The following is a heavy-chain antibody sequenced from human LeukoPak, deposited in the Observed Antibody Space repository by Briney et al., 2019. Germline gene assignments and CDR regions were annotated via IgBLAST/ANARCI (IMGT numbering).Heavy chain of an antibody. CDR3: ARLDCSSTSCYSGY. Sequence: SETPSLTCAVSGYFISSGYYWGWIWQPPGKGLEWIGSIYHSGSTYYNPSLKSRVTISVDTSKNQFSLKLSSVTAADTAVYYCARLDCSSTSCYSGYWGQGTLVTVSS. V-gene: IGHV4-38-2*01. CDR2: IYHSGST. D-gene: IGHD2-2*02. J-gene: IGHJ4*02. CDR1: GYFISSGYY.